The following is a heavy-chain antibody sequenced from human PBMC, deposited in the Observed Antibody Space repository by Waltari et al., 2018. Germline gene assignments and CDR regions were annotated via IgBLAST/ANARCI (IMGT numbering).Heavy chain of an antibody. CDR3: ARGGRWFGVLEVFDL. CDR2: IYHSGST. D-gene: IGHD3-10*01. Sequence: QVQLQESGPGLVKPSQTLSLTCTVSGGSISSGGYYWSWIRQHPGKGLEWIGYIYHSGSTYYNPSLKSRVTISVDRSKNQFSLKLSSVTAADTAVYYCARGGRWFGVLEVFDLWGRGTLVTVSS. V-gene: IGHV4-31*03. J-gene: IGHJ2*01. CDR1: GGSISSGGYY.